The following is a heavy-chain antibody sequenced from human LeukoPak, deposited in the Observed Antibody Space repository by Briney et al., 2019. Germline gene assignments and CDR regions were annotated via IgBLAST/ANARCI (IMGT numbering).Heavy chain of an antibody. D-gene: IGHD6-13*01. CDR3: ARRIAAAEYNWFDP. Sequence: PSETLSLTCTVSGGSISSSSYYWGWIRQPPGKGLEWIGYIYYSGSTNYNPSLKSRVTISVDTSKNQFSLKLSSVTAADTAVYYCARRIAAAEYNWFDPWGQGTLVTVSS. V-gene: IGHV4-61*05. J-gene: IGHJ5*02. CDR2: IYYSGST. CDR1: GGSISSSSYY.